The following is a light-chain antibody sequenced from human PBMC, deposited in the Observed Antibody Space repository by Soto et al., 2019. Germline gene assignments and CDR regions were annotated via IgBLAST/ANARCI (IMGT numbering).Light chain of an antibody. V-gene: IGKV3-15*01. J-gene: IGKJ4*01. CDR1: QSVSSN. CDR2: GAS. Sequence: EIVMTQSPATLAVSPGERATLSCRASQSVSSNXAWYQQKHGQAPRLLIYGASTRATGIPARFSGSGSGTEXTLTIXSXQXEXXXXXXXXXXXXXPPLTFGGGTKVEIK. CDR3: XXXXXXPPLT.